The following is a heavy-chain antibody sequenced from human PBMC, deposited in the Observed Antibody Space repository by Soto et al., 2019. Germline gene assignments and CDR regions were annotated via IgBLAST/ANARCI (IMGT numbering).Heavy chain of an antibody. CDR2: IWYDGSNK. CDR1: GFTFSSYC. Sequence: PGGSLRLSCAACGFTFSSYCIHWVRQAPCKGLEWVAVIWYDGSNKYYADSVKGRFTISRDNSKNTLYLQMNSLRAEDTGVYYCAREFQYYDILPGYDISPYRGQGTLVTVSS. D-gene: IGHD3-9*01. CDR3: AREFQYYDILPGYDISPY. V-gene: IGHV3-33*01. J-gene: IGHJ4*02.